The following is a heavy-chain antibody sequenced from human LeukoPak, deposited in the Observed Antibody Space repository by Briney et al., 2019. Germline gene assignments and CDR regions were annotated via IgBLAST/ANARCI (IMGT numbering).Heavy chain of an antibody. Sequence: GSLRLSCAAPGFTFSSYAMSWVRQAPGKGLEWVSAISGSGGSTYYADSVKGRFTISRDNSKNTLYLQMNSLRAEDTAVYYCAKDRNLGGYDFSYFDYWGQGTLVTVSS. V-gene: IGHV3-23*01. CDR2: ISGSGGST. D-gene: IGHD5-12*01. J-gene: IGHJ4*02. CDR3: AKDRNLGGYDFSYFDY. CDR1: GFTFSSYA.